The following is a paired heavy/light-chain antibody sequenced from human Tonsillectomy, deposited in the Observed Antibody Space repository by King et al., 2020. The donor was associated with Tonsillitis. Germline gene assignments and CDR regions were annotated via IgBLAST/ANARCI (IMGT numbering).Heavy chain of an antibody. J-gene: IGHJ6*02. CDR2: ISPDGGEQ. Sequence: QVQLVESGGGVVQPGKPLRLSCVGSGFTFGFYGMHWVRQAPGKGLEWVAIISPDGGEQYYADSVKGRFTISRDSSKSTVYLEMNRLRLEDTAVYYCARDRSFFYGMDVWGQGTTVTVSS. V-gene: IGHV3-30-3*01. D-gene: IGHD3-16*02. CDR3: ARDRSFFYGMDV. CDR1: GFTFGFYG.
Light chain of an antibody. J-gene: IGLJ1*01. V-gene: IGLV2-8*01. CDR2: DVS. Sequence: QSVLTQPPSASGSPGQSVTISCTGSSSDVGGYDYVSWYQQHPGKAPKLMIYDVSERPSGVPDRFSGSKSGNTASLTVSGLQETDEADYYCSSYAGTNNFVFGSGTKVTVL. CDR3: SSYAGTNNFV. CDR1: SSDVGGYDY.